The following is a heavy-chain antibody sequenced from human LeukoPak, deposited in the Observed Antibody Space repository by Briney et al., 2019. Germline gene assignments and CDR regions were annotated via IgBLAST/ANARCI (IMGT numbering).Heavy chain of an antibody. CDR3: ARVSEGYSSRWYDY. CDR2: INPNSGGT. D-gene: IGHD6-13*01. J-gene: IGHJ4*02. Sequence: ASVKVSCKASGYTFTGFYIHWVRQAPGQGLEWMGRINPNSGGTYFAQKFQGRVTMTRDTSISTAYMEVSRLRSDDTAVYYCARVSEGYSSRWYDYWGQGTLVTVSS. V-gene: IGHV1-2*06. CDR1: GYTFTGFY.